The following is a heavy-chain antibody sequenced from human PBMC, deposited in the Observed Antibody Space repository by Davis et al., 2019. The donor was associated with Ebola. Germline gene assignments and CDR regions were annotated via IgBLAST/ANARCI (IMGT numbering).Heavy chain of an antibody. D-gene: IGHD3-3*01. V-gene: IGHV3-73*01. CDR1: GFTFSGSA. CDR2: IRSKANSYAT. Sequence: GESLKISCAASGFTFSGSAMPWVRQASGQGLEWVGRIRSKANSYATAYAASVKGRFTISRDDSKNTAYLQMNSLKTEDTAVYYCARAEGFLEWFPFDYWGQGTLVTVSS. CDR3: ARAEGFLEWFPFDY. J-gene: IGHJ4*02.